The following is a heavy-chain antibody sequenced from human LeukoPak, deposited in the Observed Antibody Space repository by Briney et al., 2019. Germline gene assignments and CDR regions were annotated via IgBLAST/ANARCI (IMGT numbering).Heavy chain of an antibody. V-gene: IGHV3-21*01. D-gene: IGHD2-21*01. Sequence: PGGSLRLSCAASGFTFSSYSMNWVRQAPGKGLEWVSSISSSSSYIYYADSVKGRFTISRDNAKNSLYLQMNSLRAEDTAVYHCARDSGRSVVVIMGSSGAQKGLFDYWGQGTLVTVSS. CDR2: ISSSSSYI. CDR1: GFTFSSYS. CDR3: ARDSGRSVVVIMGSSGAQKGLFDY. J-gene: IGHJ4*02.